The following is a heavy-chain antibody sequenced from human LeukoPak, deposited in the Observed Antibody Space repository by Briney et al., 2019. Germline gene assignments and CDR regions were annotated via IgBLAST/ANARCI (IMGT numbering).Heavy chain of an antibody. D-gene: IGHD4-17*01. CDR2: INPTGGST. CDR1: GYTFTSYY. V-gene: IGHV1-2*06. Sequence: ASVKVSCKASGYTFTSYYMHWVRQAPGQGLEWMGLINPTGGSTGYAQKFQGRVTMTRDTSISTAYMELSRLRSDDTAVYYCARENVPRYGDYGFINWFDPWGQGTLVTVSS. CDR3: ARENVPRYGDYGFINWFDP. J-gene: IGHJ5*02.